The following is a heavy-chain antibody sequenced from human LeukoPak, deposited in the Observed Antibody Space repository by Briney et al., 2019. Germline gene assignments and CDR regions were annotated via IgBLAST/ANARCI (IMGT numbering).Heavy chain of an antibody. D-gene: IGHD6-19*01. CDR3: ASYNGVYSSGWYGVDY. V-gene: IGHV5-51*01. Sequence: GESLKISCKGSGYSFNTYWIGWVRQMPGKGLEWMGIIYPGDSDTRYSPSFQGQVTISADKSISTAYLQWSSLKASDTAMYYCASYNGVYSSGWYGVDYWGQGTLVTVST. CDR2: IYPGDSDT. J-gene: IGHJ4*02. CDR1: GYSFNTYW.